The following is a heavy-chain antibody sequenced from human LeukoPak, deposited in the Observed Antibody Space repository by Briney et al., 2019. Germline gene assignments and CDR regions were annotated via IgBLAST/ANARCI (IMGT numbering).Heavy chain of an antibody. J-gene: IGHJ3*01. CDR1: GFAFSTYA. D-gene: IGHD4-17*01. CDR2: INAGGRET. CDR3: GRDPNGDYFGAFEF. Sequence: GGSLRVSCAASGFAFSTYAMTWVRQAAEKGLEWVSIINAGGRETYYADSVNGRFTISRDNSKNTLYLQMNSLRVEDKAVYYCGRDPNGDYFGAFEFWGQETLVTVSA. V-gene: IGHV3-23*01.